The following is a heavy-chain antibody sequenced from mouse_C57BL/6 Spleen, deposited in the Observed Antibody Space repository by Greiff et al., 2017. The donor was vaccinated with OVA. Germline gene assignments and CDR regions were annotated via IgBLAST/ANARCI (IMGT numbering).Heavy chain of an antibody. Sequence: QVQLQQSGPELVKPGASVKISCKASGYAFSSSWMNWVKQRPGKGLEWIGRIYPGDGDTNYNGKFKGKATLTADKSSSTAYMQLSSLTSENSAVYFCARSGLGTSHFDYWGQGTTLTVSS. D-gene: IGHD4-1*01. J-gene: IGHJ2*01. CDR3: ARSGLGTSHFDY. CDR1: GYAFSSSW. CDR2: IYPGDGDT. V-gene: IGHV1-82*01.